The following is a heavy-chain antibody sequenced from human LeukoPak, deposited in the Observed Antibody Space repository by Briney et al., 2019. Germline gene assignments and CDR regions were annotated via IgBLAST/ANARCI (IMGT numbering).Heavy chain of an antibody. D-gene: IGHD3-10*01. Sequence: GGSLRLSCAASGFTFSSYGMHWVRQAPGKGLEWVAFIRYDGSNKYYADSVKGRFTISRDNPKNTLYLQMNSLRAEDTAVYYCAKDQITMVRGVPDYWGQGTLVTVSS. CDR3: AKDQITMVRGVPDY. V-gene: IGHV3-30*02. J-gene: IGHJ4*02. CDR1: GFTFSSYG. CDR2: IRYDGSNK.